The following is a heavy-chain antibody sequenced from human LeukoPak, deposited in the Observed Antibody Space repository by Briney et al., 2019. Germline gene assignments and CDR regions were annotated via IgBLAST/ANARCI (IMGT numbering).Heavy chain of an antibody. CDR3: ATCHLGGSGWDPLDQ. CDR2: VSYDGVHK. V-gene: IGHV3-30*03. J-gene: IGHJ4*02. CDR1: GLTLNNSG. D-gene: IGHD6-19*01. Sequence: SGGSLRLSCAASGLTLNNSGVHWVRQAPGKGLEWVAVVSYDGVHKYYVDSVKGRFTISRDNSKNTVHLQMNSLRPEDTAIYYCATCHLGGSGWDPLDQWGQGTLVVVSS.